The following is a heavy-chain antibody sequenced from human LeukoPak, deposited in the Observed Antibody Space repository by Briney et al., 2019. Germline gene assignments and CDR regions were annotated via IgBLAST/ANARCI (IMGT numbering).Heavy chain of an antibody. V-gene: IGHV3-30*18. Sequence: GGSLRLSCAASGFTFSSYGMHWVRQAPGKGLEWVAVISYEGSNKYYADSVKGRFTISRDNSKNTLYLQMNSLRAEDTAVYYCAKDPRRGNWPDYYYYGMDVWGQGTTVTVSS. CDR3: AKDPRRGNWPDYYYYGMDV. CDR1: GFTFSSYG. J-gene: IGHJ6*02. CDR2: ISYEGSNK. D-gene: IGHD1-1*01.